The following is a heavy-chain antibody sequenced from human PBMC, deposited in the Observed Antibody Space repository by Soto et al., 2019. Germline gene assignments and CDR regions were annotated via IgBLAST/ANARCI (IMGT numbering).Heavy chain of an antibody. CDR1: GGSISSYY. D-gene: IGHD3-9*01. J-gene: IGHJ6*03. CDR2: TYYSGST. V-gene: IGHV4-59*01. Sequence: SETLSLTCTVSGGSISSYYWSWIRQPPGKGLEWIGYTYYSGSTNYNPSLKSRVTISVDTSKNQFSLKLSSVTAADTAVYYCAMGRYFDYYMDVWGKGTTVTVSS. CDR3: AMGRYFDYYMDV.